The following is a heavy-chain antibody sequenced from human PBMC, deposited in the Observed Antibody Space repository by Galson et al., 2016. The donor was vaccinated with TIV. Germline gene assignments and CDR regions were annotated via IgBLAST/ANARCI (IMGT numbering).Heavy chain of an antibody. Sequence: SLRLSCAVSGFTFSSYSMNWVRQAPGKGLEWVAFISNTSNYIYYADSVKGRFTISRDNAEDSLYLQINNLRAEDTAPYYCARRGNYYSDAFHIWGKGTMGTSAS. CDR1: GFTFSSYS. CDR2: ISNTSNYI. J-gene: IGHJ3*02. D-gene: IGHD1-7*01. CDR3: ARRGNYYSDAFHI. V-gene: IGHV3-21*01.